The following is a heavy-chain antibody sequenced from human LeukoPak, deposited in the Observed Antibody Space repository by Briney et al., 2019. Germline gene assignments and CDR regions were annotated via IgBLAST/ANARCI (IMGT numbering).Heavy chain of an antibody. J-gene: IGHJ6*02. D-gene: IGHD2-8*01. CDR3: ARTGTKDGMDV. Sequence: GGSLRLSCAASGFTFSSNWMYWVRQAPGKGLVWVSRINSDGSTTSYVDSVKGRFTISRDNAKSTLYLQMNSLRAEDTAVYYCARTGTKDGMDVWGQGTTVTVSS. CDR1: GFTFSSNW. CDR2: INSDGSTT. V-gene: IGHV3-74*01.